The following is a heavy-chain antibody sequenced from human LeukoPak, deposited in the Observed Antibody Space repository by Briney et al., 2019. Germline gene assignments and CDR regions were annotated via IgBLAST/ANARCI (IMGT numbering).Heavy chain of an antibody. CDR3: ARAYYYDSSGYLYYFDY. Sequence: GESLKISCKGSGYSFTSYWIGWVRPMPGNGLEWMGIIYPGDSDTRYSPSLQGQVTISADKSISTAYLQWSSLKASDTAMYYCARAYYYDSSGYLYYFDYWGQGTLVTVSS. CDR1: GYSFTSYW. CDR2: IYPGDSDT. V-gene: IGHV5-51*01. D-gene: IGHD3-22*01. J-gene: IGHJ4*02.